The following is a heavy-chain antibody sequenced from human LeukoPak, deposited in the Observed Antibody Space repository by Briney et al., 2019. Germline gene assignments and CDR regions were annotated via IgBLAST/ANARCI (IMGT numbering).Heavy chain of an antibody. D-gene: IGHD6-19*01. Sequence: PGGSLRLSCAASGFTFSRYWMSWVRQAPEKGLEWVANIKEDGSDKYYVDSVKGRFTISRDNAKNSLYLQMNSLRAEDTAVYYCATDSTTVPGRDYWGQGALVTVSS. V-gene: IGHV3-7*01. CDR2: IKEDGSDK. J-gene: IGHJ4*02. CDR3: ATDSTTVPGRDY. CDR1: GFTFSRYW.